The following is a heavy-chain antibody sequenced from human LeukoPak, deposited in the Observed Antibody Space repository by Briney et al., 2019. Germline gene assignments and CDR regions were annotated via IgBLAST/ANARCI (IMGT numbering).Heavy chain of an antibody. CDR2: INPNSGGT. J-gene: IGHJ4*02. Sequence: ASVKVSCKASGYTFTGYYMHWVRQAPGQGLEWMGWINPNSGGTNYAQKFQGRVTMTRDTSISTAYMELSRLRSDDTAVYYCARGSRFFYGYGQGTYYSDYWGQGTLVTVSS. CDR3: ARGSRFFYGYGQGTYYSDY. D-gene: IGHD5-18*01. V-gene: IGHV1-2*02. CDR1: GYTFTGYY.